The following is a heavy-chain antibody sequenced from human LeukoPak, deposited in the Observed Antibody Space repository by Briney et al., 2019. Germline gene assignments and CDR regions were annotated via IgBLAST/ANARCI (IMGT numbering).Heavy chain of an antibody. CDR3: ARSEYDLQGSSARWPDY. V-gene: IGHV1-3*04. CDR1: GYSFTNYA. D-gene: IGHD2/OR15-2a*01. Sequence: GASVKVSCKASGYSFTNYAFHWVRQAPGQSLEWMGWIHTGNGFTRYSQKFQGRVTITRDTSASTAYMELSSLGSGDTAVYYCARSEYDLQGSSARWPDYWGQGALVTVSS. CDR2: IHTGNGFT. J-gene: IGHJ4*02.